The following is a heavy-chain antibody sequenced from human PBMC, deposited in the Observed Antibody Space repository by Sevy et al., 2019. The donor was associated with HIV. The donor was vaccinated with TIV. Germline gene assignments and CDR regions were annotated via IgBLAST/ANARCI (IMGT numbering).Heavy chain of an antibody. V-gene: IGHV3-21*01. Sequence: GGSLRLSCAASGFTFSSYAMNWVRQAPGKGLEWVSSINAISSNIYYADSVKGRFTISRDDAENSLYLQMNSVRAEDTAVYYCARDLFTGGNAVYGYWGQGTLVTVSS. CDR2: INAISSNI. CDR1: GFTFSSYA. CDR3: ARDLFTGGNAVYGY. D-gene: IGHD2-8*02. J-gene: IGHJ4*02.